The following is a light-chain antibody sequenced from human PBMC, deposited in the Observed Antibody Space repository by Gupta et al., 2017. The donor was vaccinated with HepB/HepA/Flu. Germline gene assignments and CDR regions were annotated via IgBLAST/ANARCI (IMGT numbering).Light chain of an antibody. CDR1: SSDV. Sequence: QSALTQPASVSGSPGQSITISCTGPSSDVSWYHQRPGTAPNLMIYAVTLRPPGVSHRFSGSKSGATAAVTIAGLQTEEEADYYCSSFKSSSTRGVFGGGTKVTVL. V-gene: IGLV2-14*03. CDR2: AVT. J-gene: IGLJ3*02. CDR3: SSFKSSSTRGV.